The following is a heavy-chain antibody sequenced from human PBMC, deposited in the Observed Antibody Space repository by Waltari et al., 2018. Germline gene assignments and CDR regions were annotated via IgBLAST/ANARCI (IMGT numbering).Heavy chain of an antibody. D-gene: IGHD4-17*01. CDR3: ARLGTVTGGY. V-gene: IGHV1-69*13. J-gene: IGHJ4*02. CDR2: SIPICGTA. CDR1: GYTLTELS. Sequence: QVQLVQSGAEVKKPGASVKVSCKVSGYTLTELSMHWVRQAPGKGLEWMGGSIPICGTANYAQKVQGRVTITADEATSTAYMELSSLRSEDTAVYYCARLGTVTGGYWGQGTLVTVSS.